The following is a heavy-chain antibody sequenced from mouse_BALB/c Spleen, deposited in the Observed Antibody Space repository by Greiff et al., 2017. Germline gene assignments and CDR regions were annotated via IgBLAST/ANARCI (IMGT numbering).Heavy chain of an antibody. V-gene: IGHV1-12*01. CDR3: ARHYGSSYAMDY. CDR2: IYPGNGDT. Sequence: LQQPGAELVKPGASVKMSCKASGYTFTSYNMHWVKQTPGQGLEWIGAIYPGNGDTSYNQKFKGKATLTADKSSSTAYMQLSSLTSEDSAVYYCARHYGSSYAMDYWGQGTSVTVSS. CDR1: GYTFTSYN. J-gene: IGHJ4*01. D-gene: IGHD1-1*01.